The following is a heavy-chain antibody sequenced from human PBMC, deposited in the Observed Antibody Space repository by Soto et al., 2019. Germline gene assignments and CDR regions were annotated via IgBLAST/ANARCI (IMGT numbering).Heavy chain of an antibody. V-gene: IGHV3-48*03. CDR3: ARDISSSSRGMDV. CDR1: RFTFSTYE. J-gene: IGHJ6*02. CDR2: ISSSGTTI. D-gene: IGHD6-13*01. Sequence: PGGSLRLSCAASRFTFSTYEMNWVRQAPGKGLEWVSYISSSGTTIYYADSVKGRFTISRDNAKSLLFLQMNSLRAEDTALYYCARDISSSSRGMDVWGQGTTVTVSS.